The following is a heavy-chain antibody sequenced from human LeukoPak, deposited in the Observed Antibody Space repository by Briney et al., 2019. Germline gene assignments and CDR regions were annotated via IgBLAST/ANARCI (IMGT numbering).Heavy chain of an antibody. CDR3: ARDYYDSSGYPGLAMVFDP. J-gene: IGHJ5*02. D-gene: IGHD3-22*01. Sequence: GGSLRLSCAASGFTFSSYSMNWVRQAPGKGLEWVSFISGTSSYIYYADSVKGRFTISRDNAKNSLYLQMNSLRAEDTAVYYCARDYYDSSGYPGLAMVFDPWGQGTLVTVSS. CDR1: GFTFSSYS. CDR2: ISGTSSYI. V-gene: IGHV3-21*01.